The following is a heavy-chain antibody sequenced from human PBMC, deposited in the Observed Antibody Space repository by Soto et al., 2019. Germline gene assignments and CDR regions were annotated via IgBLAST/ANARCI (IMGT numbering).Heavy chain of an antibody. Sequence: QVQLVQSGAEVKKPGSSVKVSCKASGDTFSNYGFSWVRQAPGQGLEWMGRIIPIFETTTYAQKFQGRVTITADESTSTAYMELSSLPSEETAVYYCASGYCANGVCHTVDGGDVWGQGTTVTVS. D-gene: IGHD2-8*01. CDR3: ASGYCANGVCHTVDGGDV. J-gene: IGHJ6*02. CDR2: IIPIFETT. V-gene: IGHV1-69*01. CDR1: GDTFSNYG.